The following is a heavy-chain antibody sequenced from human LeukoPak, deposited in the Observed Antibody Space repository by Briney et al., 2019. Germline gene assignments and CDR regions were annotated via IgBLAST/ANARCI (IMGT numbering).Heavy chain of an antibody. V-gene: IGHV1-58*02. CDR2: IVVGSGNT. D-gene: IGHD6-6*01. J-gene: IGHJ6*03. Sequence: ASVKVSCKASGFTFTSSAMQWVRQARGQRLEWIGWIVVGSGNTNYAQKFQERVTITRDMSTSTAYMELSSLRSDDTAVYYCAREGGIARPPYLYYYIDVWGKGTTVTVSS. CDR3: AREGGIARPPYLYYYIDV. CDR1: GFTFTSSA.